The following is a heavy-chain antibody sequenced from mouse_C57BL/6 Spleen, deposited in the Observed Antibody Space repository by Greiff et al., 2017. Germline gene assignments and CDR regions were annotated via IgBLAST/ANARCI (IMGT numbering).Heavy chain of an antibody. D-gene: IGHD2-3*01. V-gene: IGHV1-18*01. CDR1: GYTFTDYN. J-gene: IGHJ3*01. Sequence: EVQLLQSGPELVKPGASVKISCKASGYTFTDYNMDWVKQSPGKSLEWIGDINPNNGGTTYNQKFKGKATLTVDKSSDTTSMELLHLTSEDAAVYYCASEEDAGYFVGFAYWGQGTWVTVSS. CDR2: INPNNGGT. CDR3: ASEEDAGYFVGFAY.